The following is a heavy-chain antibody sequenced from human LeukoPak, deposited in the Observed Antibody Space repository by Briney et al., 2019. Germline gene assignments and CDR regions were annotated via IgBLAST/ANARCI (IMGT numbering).Heavy chain of an antibody. D-gene: IGHD3-22*01. CDR3: ARESPDYYDSSGYYYYYYGMDV. V-gene: IGHV1-18*01. J-gene: IGHJ6*02. CDR2: ISAYNGNT. CDR1: GYTFTSYD. Sequence: ASVKVSCKASGYTFTSYDINWVRQATGQGLEWMGWISAYNGNTNYAQKLQGGVTMTTDTSTSTAYMELRSLRSDDTAVYYCARESPDYYDSSGYYYYYYGMDVWGQGTTVTVSS.